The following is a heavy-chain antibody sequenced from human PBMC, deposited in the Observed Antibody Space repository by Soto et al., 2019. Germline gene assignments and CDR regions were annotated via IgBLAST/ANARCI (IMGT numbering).Heavy chain of an antibody. Sequence: SETLSLTCTVSGGSISSGGYYWIWIRKHPGKGLEWIGYIYFTGSTYYNPSLKSRLTISLDTSENQFSLKLSSVTAADTAVYYCARGHYYYDSSGYYRGGVFDYWGQGGLVTVSS. J-gene: IGHJ4*02. CDR3: ARGHYYYDSSGYYRGGVFDY. V-gene: IGHV4-31*02. D-gene: IGHD3-22*01. CDR1: GGSISSGGYY. CDR2: IYFTGST.